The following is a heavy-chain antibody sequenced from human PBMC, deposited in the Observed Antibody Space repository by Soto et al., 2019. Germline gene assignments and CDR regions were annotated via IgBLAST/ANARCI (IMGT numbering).Heavy chain of an antibody. CDR3: AKDHVSYYYYAMDV. V-gene: IGHV3-30*18. CDR1: GFTFSSYG. CDR2: ISYDGSNK. J-gene: IGHJ6*02. Sequence: AGGSLRLSCAASGFTFSSYGMHWVRQAPGKGLEWVAVISYDGSNKYYADSVKGRFTISRDNSKNTLYLQMNSLRAEDTAVYYCAKDHVSYYYYAMDVWGQGTTVTVSS.